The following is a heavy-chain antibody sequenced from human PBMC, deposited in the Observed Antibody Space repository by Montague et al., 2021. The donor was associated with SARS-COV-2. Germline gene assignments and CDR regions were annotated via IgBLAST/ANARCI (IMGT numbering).Heavy chain of an antibody. CDR1: GGSISSYY. CDR3: ARVVAAAGTPVFDY. Sequence: SETLSLTCTVSGGSISSYYWSWIRQPPGKGLEWIGYIYYSGSTNYNPSLESRVTISVDTSKNQFSLKLSSVTAADTAVYYCARVVAAAGTPVFDYWGQGTLVTVSS. J-gene: IGHJ4*02. V-gene: IGHV4-59*01. D-gene: IGHD6-13*01. CDR2: IYYSGST.